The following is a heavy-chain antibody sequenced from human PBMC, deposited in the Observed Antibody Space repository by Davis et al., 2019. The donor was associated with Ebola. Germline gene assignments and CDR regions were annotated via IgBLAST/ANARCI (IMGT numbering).Heavy chain of an antibody. CDR1: GFTFSDYY. V-gene: IGHV3-11*01. CDR3: AREASTAYCRGDCSDY. CDR2: ISSSGSNI. J-gene: IGHJ4*02. Sequence: PGGSLRLSCAASGFTFSDYYMSWIRQAPGKGLEWVSYISSSGSNIYYADSVKGRFTISRDNAKNSLYLQMNSLRAEDTAVYYCAREASTAYCRGDCSDYWGQGILVTVST. D-gene: IGHD2-21*02.